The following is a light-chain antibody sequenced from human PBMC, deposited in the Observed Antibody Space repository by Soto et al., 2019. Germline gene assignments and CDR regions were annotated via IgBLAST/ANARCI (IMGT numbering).Light chain of an antibody. CDR3: QQRSNWPPIT. CDR1: QSVSSH. J-gene: IGKJ5*01. Sequence: EIVLTQSPATLSLSPGKRATLSCRASQSVSSHLAWYQQKPGQAPRLLIYDASNRATGIPARFSGSGPGTDFTLTISSLEPEDFAVYYCQQRSNWPPITFGQGTRLEIK. CDR2: DAS. V-gene: IGKV3-11*01.